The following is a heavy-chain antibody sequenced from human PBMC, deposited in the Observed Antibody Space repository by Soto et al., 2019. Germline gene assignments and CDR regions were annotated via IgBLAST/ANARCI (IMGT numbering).Heavy chain of an antibody. D-gene: IGHD5-12*01. V-gene: IGHV4-4*02. J-gene: IGHJ3*01. Sequence: QVLLQESGPGLVTPSGTLSLTCTVSHFSVTNNKYWSWVRQSPGKPLEWIDEIYHSGTTYYNPSLSSRVSMAIDKSKNKISLILTSVTAEDTAVDYCARDSRDCTDSGCSIMRDAFDVWGQGTLVTVSS. CDR1: HFSVTNNKY. CDR3: ARDSRDCTDSGCSIMRDAFDV. CDR2: IYHSGTT.